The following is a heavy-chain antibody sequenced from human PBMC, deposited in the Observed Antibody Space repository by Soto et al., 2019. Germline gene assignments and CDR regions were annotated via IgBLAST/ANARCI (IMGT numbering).Heavy chain of an antibody. CDR3: AKDMRSYYYGMDV. CDR2: LSARGGGT. CDR1: GFTFSNYA. V-gene: IGHV3-23*01. D-gene: IGHD3-16*01. J-gene: IGHJ6*02. Sequence: LRLSCAASGFTFSNYAMNWVRQAPGKGLEWVAGLSARGGGTSYADSVKGRFTISRDNSKNTLYLQLNSLRAEDTAVYYCAKDMRSYYYGMDVWGQGTTVTV.